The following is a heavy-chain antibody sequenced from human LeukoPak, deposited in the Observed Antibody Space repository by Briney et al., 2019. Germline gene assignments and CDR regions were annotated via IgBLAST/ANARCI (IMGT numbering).Heavy chain of an antibody. Sequence: GGSLRLSCAASGFTFTSYWMSWVCQAPGKGLEWVANIKQDGSEKYYVDTVKGRFTIPRDNAMNSLYLQMNSLRAEDTAIYYCARDPWYNWNDVDYWGQGTLVTVSS. CDR1: GFTFTSYW. D-gene: IGHD1-1*01. V-gene: IGHV3-7*01. CDR3: ARDPWYNWNDVDY. J-gene: IGHJ4*01. CDR2: IKQDGSEK.